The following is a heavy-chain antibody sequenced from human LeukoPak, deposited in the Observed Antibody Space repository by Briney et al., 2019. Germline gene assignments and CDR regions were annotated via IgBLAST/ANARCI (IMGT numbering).Heavy chain of an antibody. V-gene: IGHV1-69*13. CDR2: IIPIFGTA. CDR1: GGTFSSYA. J-gene: IGHJ3*02. CDR3: ARGDLGYCSSTSCYGALDAFDI. Sequence: GASVKVSCKASGGTFSSYAISWVRQAPGQGLEWMGGIIPIFGTANYAQKFQGRVTITADESTSTAYMELSSLRSEDTAVYYCARGDLGYCSSTSCYGALDAFDIWGQGTMVTVSS. D-gene: IGHD2-2*01.